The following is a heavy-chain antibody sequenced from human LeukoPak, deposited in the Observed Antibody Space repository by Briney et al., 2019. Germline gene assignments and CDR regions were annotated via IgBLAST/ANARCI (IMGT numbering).Heavy chain of an antibody. J-gene: IGHJ5*02. V-gene: IGHV7-4-1*02. D-gene: IGHD3-22*01. Sequence: ASVKVSCTASGYTFTSYAMNWVRQAPGQGLEWMGWINTNTGNPTYAQGFTGRFVFSLDTSVSTAYLQISSLKAEDTAVYYCARDYCDSGGYYDEGSFDPWGQGTLVTVSS. CDR2: INTNTGNP. CDR3: ARDYCDSGGYYDEGSFDP. CDR1: GYTFTSYA.